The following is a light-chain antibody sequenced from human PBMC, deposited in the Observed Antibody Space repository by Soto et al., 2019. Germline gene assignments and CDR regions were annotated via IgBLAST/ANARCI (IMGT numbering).Light chain of an antibody. J-gene: IGKJ5*01. CDR2: DAT. CDR1: HIVTIY. V-gene: IGKV3-11*01. Sequence: EIVLTQSPATLSLSPGERSALSGRASHIVTIYLAWYQQKPGQAPRLLIYDATNRATGIPARFSGSGFGTDFSLTISRLEPEEFAVYYCKQRSNWPNTFGQGTRLEIK. CDR3: KQRSNWPNT.